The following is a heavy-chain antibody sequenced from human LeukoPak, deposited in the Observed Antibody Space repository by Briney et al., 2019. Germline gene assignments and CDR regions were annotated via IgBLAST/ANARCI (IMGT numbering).Heavy chain of an antibody. CDR2: ISSSSSTI. D-gene: IGHD2-21*02. CDR3: ARARCGGDCYSDAFDI. V-gene: IGHV3-48*01. Sequence: GGTLRLSCAASGFTFSSYSMNWVRQAPGKGLEWVSYISSSSSTIYYADSVKGRFTISRDNAKNSLYLQMNSLRAEDTAVYYCARARCGGDCYSDAFDIWGQGTMVTVSS. CDR1: GFTFSSYS. J-gene: IGHJ3*02.